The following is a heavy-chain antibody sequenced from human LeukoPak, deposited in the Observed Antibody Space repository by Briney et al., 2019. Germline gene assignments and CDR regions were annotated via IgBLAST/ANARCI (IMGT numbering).Heavy chain of an antibody. CDR2: IYHDGSHK. Sequence: GGSLRLSCAASGFAFNTYAMHWVRQAPGQGLEWVALIYHDGSHKFYSNSLRGQFTISRDNSKNTVSLQMNNLRPEDTAVYYGAREDLGSGCFPDFWGQGTLVTVSS. V-gene: IGHV3-33*01. CDR3: AREDLGSGCFPDF. D-gene: IGHD3-10*01. CDR1: GFAFNTYA. J-gene: IGHJ4*02.